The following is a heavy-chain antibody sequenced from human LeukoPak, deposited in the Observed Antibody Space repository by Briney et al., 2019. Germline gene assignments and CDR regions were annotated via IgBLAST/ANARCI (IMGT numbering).Heavy chain of an antibody. D-gene: IGHD3-16*01. V-gene: IGHV4-59*01. CDR2: IYYSGST. Sequence: SETLSLTCTVSGGSISSYYWSWIRQPPGKGLGWIGYIYYSGSTNYNPSLKSRVTMSVDTSKNQFSLKLSSVTAADTAVYYCARYGLAYTYDFWGQGTLVTVSS. CDR1: GGSISSYY. CDR3: ARYGLAYTYDF. J-gene: IGHJ4*02.